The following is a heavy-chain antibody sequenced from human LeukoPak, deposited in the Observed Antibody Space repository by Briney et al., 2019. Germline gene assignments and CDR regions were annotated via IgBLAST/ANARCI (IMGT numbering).Heavy chain of an antibody. V-gene: IGHV4-34*01. D-gene: IGHD6-19*01. Sequence: KPSETLSLTCAVYGGSFSGYYWSWIRQPPGKGLEWIGEINHSGSTNYNPSLKSRVTISVDTSENQFSLKLSSVTAADTAVYYCASVSSGWYFDYWGQGTLVTVSS. CDR1: GGSFSGYY. J-gene: IGHJ4*02. CDR2: INHSGST. CDR3: ASVSSGWYFDY.